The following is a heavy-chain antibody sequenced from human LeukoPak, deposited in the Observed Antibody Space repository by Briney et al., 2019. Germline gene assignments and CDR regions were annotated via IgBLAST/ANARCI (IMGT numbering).Heavy chain of an antibody. CDR3: VRDGPTDVGGPRAFDI. D-gene: IGHD3-16*01. V-gene: IGHV3-7*01. CDR2: IKEDGSEK. CDR1: GFTFSSYW. Sequence: GGSLRLSCAASGFTFSSYWMSWVRQAPGKGLEWVANIKEDGSEKYYVDSVEGRFTIFRDSAKNSLYLQMNSLRVEDTAVYFCVRDGPTDVGGPRAFDIWGPGTVVTVSS. J-gene: IGHJ3*02.